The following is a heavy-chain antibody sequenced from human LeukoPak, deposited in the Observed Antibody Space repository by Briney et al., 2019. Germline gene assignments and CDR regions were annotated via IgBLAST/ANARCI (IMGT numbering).Heavy chain of an antibody. V-gene: IGHV1-2*02. Sequence: ASVKVSCKASGYTFTGYYMHWVRQAPGQGLEWMGCINPNSGGTNYAQKFQGRVTMTRDTSISTAYMELSRLRSDDTAVYYCARRLCGSWYAQCAFDIWGQGTMVTVSS. CDR2: INPNSGGT. CDR3: ARRLCGSWYAQCAFDI. D-gene: IGHD6-13*01. CDR1: GYTFTGYY. J-gene: IGHJ3*02.